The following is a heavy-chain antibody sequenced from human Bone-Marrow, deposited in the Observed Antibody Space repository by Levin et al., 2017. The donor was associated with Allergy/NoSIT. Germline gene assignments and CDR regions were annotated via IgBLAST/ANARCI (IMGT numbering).Heavy chain of an antibody. CDR1: GFSISSNY. Sequence: RAGGSLRLSCAVSGFSISSNYMSWVRQAPGKGLEWVSVIYSTGKTYYADSVRGRFTIARDSSQNTLYLQMNSLRADDTAVYYCARLYNEGYTYYYAMDVWGQGTTVTVSS. V-gene: IGHV3-53*01. CDR2: IYSTGKT. CDR3: ARLYNEGYTYYYAMDV. D-gene: IGHD1-1*01. J-gene: IGHJ6*02.